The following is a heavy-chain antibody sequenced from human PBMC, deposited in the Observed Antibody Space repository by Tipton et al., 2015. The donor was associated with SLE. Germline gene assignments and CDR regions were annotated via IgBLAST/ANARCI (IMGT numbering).Heavy chain of an antibody. D-gene: IGHD7-27*01. CDR2: INHSGST. CDR3: ASTGDDAFDI. Sequence: LRLSCAVYGGSFSGYYWSWIRQPPGKGLEWIGEINHSGSTNYNPSLKSRVTISVDTSKNQFSLKLSSVTAADTAVYYCASTGDDAFDIWGQGTMVTVPS. CDR1: GGSFSGYY. J-gene: IGHJ3*02. V-gene: IGHV4-34*01.